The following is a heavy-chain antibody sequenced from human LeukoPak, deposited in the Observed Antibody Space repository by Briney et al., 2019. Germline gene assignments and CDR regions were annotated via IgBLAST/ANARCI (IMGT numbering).Heavy chain of an antibody. D-gene: IGHD2-2*01. CDR1: GGSISSSSYY. J-gene: IGHJ4*02. V-gene: IGHV3-23*01. CDR2: ISDSGIST. CDR3: AKDTGQLR. Sequence: ETLSLTCTVSGGSISSSSYYWGWIRQPPGKGLEWVSAISDSGISTYFADSVKGRFTISRDNSKNTLYLQMNSLRAEDTAVYYCAKDTGQLRWGQGTLVTVSS.